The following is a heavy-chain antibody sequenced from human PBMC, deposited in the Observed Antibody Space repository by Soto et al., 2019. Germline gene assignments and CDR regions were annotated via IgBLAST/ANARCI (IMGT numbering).Heavy chain of an antibody. CDR3: ARGALSILAYCGGDCYSGFDYFDY. CDR2: INPNSGGT. V-gene: IGHV1-2*04. J-gene: IGHJ4*02. D-gene: IGHD2-21*02. CDR1: GYTFTGYY. Sequence: GASVKVSCKASGYTFTGYYMHWVRQAPGQGLEWMGWINPNSGGTNYAQKFQGWVTMTRDTSISTAYMELSRLRSDDTAVYYCARGALSILAYCGGDCYSGFDYFDYWGQGTLVTVSS.